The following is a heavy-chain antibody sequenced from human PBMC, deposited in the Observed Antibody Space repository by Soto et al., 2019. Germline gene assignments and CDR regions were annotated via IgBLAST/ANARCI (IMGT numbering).Heavy chain of an antibody. CDR3: ARGRYGDY. D-gene: IGHD1-1*01. J-gene: IGHJ4*02. CDR2: ISAHNGNT. V-gene: IGHV1-18*01. Sequence: QVHLVQSGAEVKKPGDSVKVYCKGSGYGFTTYGITWVRQAPGQGLEWMAWISAHNGNTNYAQKVQGRVTVTRDTSTSTAYMELRSLRYDDTAVYYCARGRYGDYWGQGALVTVSS. CDR1: GYGFTTYG.